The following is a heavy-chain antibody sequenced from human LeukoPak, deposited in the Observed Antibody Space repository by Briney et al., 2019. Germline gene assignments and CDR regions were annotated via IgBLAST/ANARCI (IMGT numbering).Heavy chain of an antibody. Sequence: ASVKVSCKASGGTFDRDTLSWVRQAPGQGLEWMGRIIPRFRTVDYAQKFRGRVIISADTSTSTAFMELSGLRSEDTAVYYCASGDRVAAVDWGQGTLVTASS. D-gene: IGHD6-19*01. CDR1: GGTFDRDT. V-gene: IGHV1-69*08. CDR3: ASGDRVAAVD. CDR2: IIPRFRTV. J-gene: IGHJ4*02.